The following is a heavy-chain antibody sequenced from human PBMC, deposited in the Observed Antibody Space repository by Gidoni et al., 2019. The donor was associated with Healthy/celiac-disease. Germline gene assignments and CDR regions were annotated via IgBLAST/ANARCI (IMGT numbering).Heavy chain of an antibody. CDR1: GFTFSSYS. V-gene: IGHV3-21*01. D-gene: IGHD3-10*01. J-gene: IGHJ5*02. Sequence: EVQLVESGGGLVKPGGSLRLSCAASGFTFSSYSMNWVRPAPGKGMEWVSSISSSSSYIYYADSVKGRFTISRDNAKNSLYLQMNSLRAEDTAVYYCARARGYYGSGSYPGWFDPWGQGTLVTVSS. CDR2: ISSSSSYI. CDR3: ARARGYYGSGSYPGWFDP.